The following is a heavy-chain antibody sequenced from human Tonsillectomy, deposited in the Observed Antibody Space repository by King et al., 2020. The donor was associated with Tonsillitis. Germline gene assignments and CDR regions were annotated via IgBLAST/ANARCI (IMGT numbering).Heavy chain of an antibody. D-gene: IGHD2-21*02. CDR1: GGSISSFY. Sequence: VQLQESGPGLVKPSETLSLTCTVSGGSISSFYWSWIRQPAGKGLEWIGRVSSSGSTNYNPSLKSRVTMSLETSKNQFSLKLSSVTAADTAVYYCARYCGGDCYPHAFDIWGQGTMVTVSS. CDR3: ARYCGGDCYPHAFDI. CDR2: VSSSGST. V-gene: IGHV4-4*07. J-gene: IGHJ3*02.